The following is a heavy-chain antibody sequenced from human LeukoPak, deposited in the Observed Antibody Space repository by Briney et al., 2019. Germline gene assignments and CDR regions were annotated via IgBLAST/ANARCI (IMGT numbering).Heavy chain of an antibody. J-gene: IGHJ6*02. V-gene: IGHV4-31*03. CDR2: IYYSGST. Sequence: SETLSLTCTVSGGSISSGGYSWSWTRHHPGKGLEWIGYIYYSGSTYYNPSLKSRVTISVDTSKNQFSLKLSSVTAADTAVYYCATHTGYYYDSSGYSSMDVWGQGTTVTVSS. D-gene: IGHD3-22*01. CDR1: GGSISSGGYS. CDR3: ATHTGYYYDSSGYSSMDV.